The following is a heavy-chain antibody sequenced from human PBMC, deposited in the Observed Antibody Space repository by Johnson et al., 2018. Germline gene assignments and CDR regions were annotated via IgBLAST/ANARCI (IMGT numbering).Heavy chain of an antibody. D-gene: IGHD4-17*01. CDR3: AREGVTPVTKLSFRRYYSDNYMDV. V-gene: IGHV3-7*01. Sequence: VQLVESGGGLVQPGGSLRLSCAASGFIFSSYWMTWVRQAPGKGLEWVANIKQDGSEKYYVDSVKGRFTISRDNAKKSLYLQMNSLRAEDTAVYYCAREGVTPVTKLSFRRYYSDNYMDVWGKGTTVTVSS. J-gene: IGHJ6*03. CDR2: IKQDGSEK. CDR1: GFIFSSYW.